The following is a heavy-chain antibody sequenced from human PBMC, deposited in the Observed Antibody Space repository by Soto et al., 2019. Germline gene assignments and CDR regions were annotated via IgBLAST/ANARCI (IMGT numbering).Heavy chain of an antibody. CDR3: VRFDRINMKPYSPEGFNI. J-gene: IGHJ3*02. V-gene: IGHV4-39*01. CDR2: VYYGGAIFYSGNI. D-gene: IGHD3-3*02. Sequence: SETLSLTCTVSGDSISSSNSHWGWTRQPPGKGLEYIGSVYYGGAIFYSGNIYYNPSLKSRGTISVDTSKNQFSLRLSSVTAADTGVYYCVRFDRINMKPYSPEGFNIWGQGTMGTV. CDR1: GDSISSSNSH.